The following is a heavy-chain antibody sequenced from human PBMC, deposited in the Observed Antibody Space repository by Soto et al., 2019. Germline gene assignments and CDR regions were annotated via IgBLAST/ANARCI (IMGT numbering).Heavy chain of an antibody. CDR1: GFTFSNYA. V-gene: IGHV3-23*01. CDR2: IRASGGTT. J-gene: IGHJ4*02. D-gene: IGHD3-16*01. CDR3: ASTLYILGSPYCFDY. Sequence: AGGSLRLSCAASGFTFSNYAMSWVRQAPGKGLEWVSAIRASGGTTYYADSVKGRFTISRDNSKNTLYLQMNSLRAEDTAVYYCASTLYILGSPYCFDYWGQGTLVTVSS.